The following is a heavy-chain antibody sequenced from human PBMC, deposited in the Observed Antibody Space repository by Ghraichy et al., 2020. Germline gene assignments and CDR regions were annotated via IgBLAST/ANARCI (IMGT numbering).Heavy chain of an antibody. CDR3: AGGEQLVLNY. V-gene: IGHV4-34*01. CDR2: INHSGST. CDR1: GGSFSGYY. Sequence: SETLSLTCAVYGGSFSGYYWSWIRQPPGKGLEWIGEINHSGSTNYNPSLKSRVTISVDTSKNQFSLMLSSVTAADTAVYYCAGGEQLVLNYWGQGTLVTVSS. D-gene: IGHD6-13*01. J-gene: IGHJ4*02.